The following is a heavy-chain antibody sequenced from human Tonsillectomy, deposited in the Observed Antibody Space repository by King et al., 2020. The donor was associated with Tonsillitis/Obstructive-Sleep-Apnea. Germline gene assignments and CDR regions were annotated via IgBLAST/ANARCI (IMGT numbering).Heavy chain of an antibody. Sequence: VQLVESGGGLVQSGGSLRLSCAASGFTLSSYWMTWVRQAPGTGLEWVANIKQDGSEKYYVDSVKGRFTISRDNAKNSLYLQMNSLRAEDTAVYYCAREVSVDYWGQGTLVTVSS. CDR3: AREVSVDY. J-gene: IGHJ4*02. CDR2: IKQDGSEK. CDR1: GFTLSSYW. V-gene: IGHV3-7*01.